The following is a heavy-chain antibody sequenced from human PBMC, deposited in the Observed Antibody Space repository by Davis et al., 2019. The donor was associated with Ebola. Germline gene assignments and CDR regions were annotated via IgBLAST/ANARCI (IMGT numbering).Heavy chain of an antibody. V-gene: IGHV1-8*01. Sequence: ASVKVSCKASGYTFTSYDINWVRQATGQGLEWMGWMNPNSGNTGYAQKFQGRVTMTRNTSISTAYMELSSLRSEDTAVYYCARGQWSGPGVDYWGQGTLVTVSS. CDR1: GYTFTSYD. J-gene: IGHJ4*02. D-gene: IGHD3-3*01. CDR2: MNPNSGNT. CDR3: ARGQWSGPGVDY.